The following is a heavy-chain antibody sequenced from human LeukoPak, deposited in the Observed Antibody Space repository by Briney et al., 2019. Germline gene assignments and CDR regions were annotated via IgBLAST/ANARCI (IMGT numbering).Heavy chain of an antibody. Sequence: PGGSLRLSCAASGFTFSTYEMDWVRQAPGKGLEWISYIDSNSRTIHYADSVRGRFTISRDNSKNTLYLQMNSLRAEDTAVYYCAREEVGARGDSYYYYMDVWGKGTTVTVSS. CDR3: AREEVGARGDSYYYYMDV. J-gene: IGHJ6*03. CDR2: IDSNSRTI. CDR1: GFTFSTYE. D-gene: IGHD4/OR15-4a*01. V-gene: IGHV3-48*03.